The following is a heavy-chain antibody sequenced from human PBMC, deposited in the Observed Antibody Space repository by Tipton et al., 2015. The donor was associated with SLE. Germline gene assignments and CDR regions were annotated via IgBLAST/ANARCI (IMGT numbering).Heavy chain of an antibody. Sequence: VQLVQSGPEVKKPGASVKVSCKASGGTFSSYAISWVRQAPGQGLEWMGGIIPIFGTANYAQKFQGRVTITTDESTSTAYMELSSLRSEDTAVYYCARGVTKGFYYYYYMDVWGKGTTVTVSS. CDR1: GGTFSSYA. CDR3: ARGVTKGFYYYYYMDV. D-gene: IGHD4-11*01. J-gene: IGHJ6*03. CDR2: IIPIFGTA. V-gene: IGHV1-69*01.